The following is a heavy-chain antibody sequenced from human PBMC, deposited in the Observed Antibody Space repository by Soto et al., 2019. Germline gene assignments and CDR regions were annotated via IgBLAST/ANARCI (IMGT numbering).Heavy chain of an antibody. CDR2: LYHSAST. CDR1: GYSISSGYY. D-gene: IGHD3-10*01. V-gene: IGHV4-38-2*02. CDR3: ARDYVYGPTRPGRFDY. J-gene: IGHJ4*02. Sequence: SETLSLTCAVSGYSISSGYYWGWIRQSPGKGLEWIGSLYHSASTYYNPSLKSRVTLSVDTSKNQFSLTLTSVTAADTAVYFCARDYVYGPTRPGRFDYWGQGTLVTVSS.